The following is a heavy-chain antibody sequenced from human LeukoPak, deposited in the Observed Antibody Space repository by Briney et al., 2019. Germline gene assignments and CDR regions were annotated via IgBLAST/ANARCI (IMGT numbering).Heavy chain of an antibody. V-gene: IGHV3-73*01. CDR3: SSYDNSGYYYRNY. Sequence: GGSLRLSCAASGCTFSGSAIHWVRQASGKGLEWVGRVRTKCNGYATQYAAPVKGRFTISRDDSKNTAYLQMNSLKTEDTAVYFCSSYDNSGYYYRNYWGQGTLVTVSS. J-gene: IGHJ4*02. D-gene: IGHD3-22*01. CDR1: GCTFSGSA. CDR2: VRTKCNGYAT.